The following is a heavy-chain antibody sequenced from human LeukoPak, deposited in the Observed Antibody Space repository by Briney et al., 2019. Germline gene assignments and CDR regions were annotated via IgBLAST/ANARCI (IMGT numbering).Heavy chain of an antibody. CDR1: GGTFSSYD. CDR2: MNPNSGNT. Sequence: ASVKVSCKASGGTFSSYDINWVRQATGQGLEWMGWMNPNSGNTGYAQKFQGRVTMTRNTSISTAYMELSSLRSEDTAVYYCATMFGGVITDFDYWGQGTLVTVSS. V-gene: IGHV1-8*02. D-gene: IGHD3-16*02. CDR3: ATMFGGVITDFDY. J-gene: IGHJ4*02.